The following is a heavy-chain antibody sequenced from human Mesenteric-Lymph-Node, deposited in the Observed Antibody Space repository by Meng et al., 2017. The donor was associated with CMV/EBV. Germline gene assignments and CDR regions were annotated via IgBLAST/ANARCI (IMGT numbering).Heavy chain of an antibody. D-gene: IGHD2-21*01. CDR3: AREGSTYCGDDCYPNYFDY. V-gene: IGHV3-48*04. J-gene: IGHJ4*02. CDR2: ISSSSSTI. Sequence: GESLQISCAASGFTFSSYSMNWVRQAPGKGLEWVSYISSSSSTIYYADSVKGRFTISRDNAKNSLYLQMNSLRAEDTAVYYCAREGSTYCGDDCYPNYFDYWGQGTLVTVSS. CDR1: GFTFSSYS.